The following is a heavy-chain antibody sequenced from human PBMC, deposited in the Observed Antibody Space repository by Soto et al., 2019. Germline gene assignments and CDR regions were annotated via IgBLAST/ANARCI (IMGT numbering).Heavy chain of an antibody. V-gene: IGHV1-3*01. Sequence: ASVKVSCKASGYTFTSYAMHWVRQAPGQRLEWMGWINAGNGNTKYSQKFQGRVTITRDTSASTAYMELSSLRSEDTAVYYCAIDLIPIVFCSGYYDSVGGMYVWGQGTTVTVSS. D-gene: IGHD3-3*01. CDR3: AIDLIPIVFCSGYYDSVGGMYV. CDR1: GYTFTSYA. CDR2: INAGNGNT. J-gene: IGHJ6*02.